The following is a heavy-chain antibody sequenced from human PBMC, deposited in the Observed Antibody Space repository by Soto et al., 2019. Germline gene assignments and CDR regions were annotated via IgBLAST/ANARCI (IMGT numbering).Heavy chain of an antibody. CDR1: GGTFSSYA. J-gene: IGHJ6*02. Sequence: ASVKVSCKASGGTFSSYAISWVRQAPGQGLEWMGGIIPIFGTANYAQKFQGRVTITADKSTSTAYMELSSLRSEDTTVYYCARDIRRTGYRYYYYGMDVWGQGTTVTVSS. CDR2: IIPIFGTA. V-gene: IGHV1-69*06. CDR3: ARDIRRTGYRYYYYGMDV. D-gene: IGHD3-9*01.